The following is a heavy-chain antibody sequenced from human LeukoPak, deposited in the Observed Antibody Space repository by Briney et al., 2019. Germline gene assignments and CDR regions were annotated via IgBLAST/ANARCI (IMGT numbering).Heavy chain of an antibody. Sequence: SQTLSLTCTVSGGSISSGGYYWSWIRQHPGKGLEWIGYIYYSGSTYYNPSLKSRVTISVDTSKNQFSLKLSSVTAADTAVYYCATKTRGMDYYYYGMDVWGQGTTATVSS. CDR1: GGSISSGGYY. J-gene: IGHJ6*02. CDR2: IYYSGST. V-gene: IGHV4-31*03. D-gene: IGHD6-13*01. CDR3: ATKTRGMDYYYYGMDV.